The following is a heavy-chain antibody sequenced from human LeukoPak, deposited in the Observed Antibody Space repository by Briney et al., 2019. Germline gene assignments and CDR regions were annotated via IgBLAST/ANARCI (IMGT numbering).Heavy chain of an antibody. J-gene: IGHJ4*02. Sequence: SETLSLTCTVSGGSISSYYWSWIRQPPGKGLEWIGYIYYSGSTNYNPSLKSRVTISVDTSKNQFSLKLSSVTAADTAVYYCARVVFDSELWWWPGPSYFDYWGQGTLVTVSS. V-gene: IGHV4-59*01. D-gene: IGHD2-21*01. CDR3: ARVVFDSELWWWPGPSYFDY. CDR2: IYYSGST. CDR1: GGSISSYY.